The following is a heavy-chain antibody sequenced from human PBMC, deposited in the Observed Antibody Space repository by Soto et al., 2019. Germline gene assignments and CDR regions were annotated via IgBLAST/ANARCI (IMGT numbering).Heavy chain of an antibody. V-gene: IGHV1-18*01. J-gene: IGHJ6*02. Sequence: QVQLVQSGPEVRKPGASVKVSCEASGYTFTTSGISWVRQVPGQGLEWMGWISTYNGDTNSAQNFQGRVLMTADTSTGTAYMELRSLKSDDTAVYYCARQGSWPYYYDGLDVWGQGPTVTVSS. CDR3: ARQGSWPYYYDGLDV. D-gene: IGHD1-26*01. CDR1: GYTFTTSG. CDR2: ISTYNGDT.